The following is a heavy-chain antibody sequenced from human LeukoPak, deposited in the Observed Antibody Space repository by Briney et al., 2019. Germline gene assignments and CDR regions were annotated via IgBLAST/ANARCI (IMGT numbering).Heavy chain of an antibody. CDR2: IYYSGST. Sequence: SETLSLTCTVSGGSISSYYWSWIRQPPGKGLEWIGYIYYSGSTNYNPSLKSRVTISVDTSKNQFSLKLSSVTAADTAVYYCARDPGRDYYDSSGYDYYYYAMDVWGQGTTVTVSS. J-gene: IGHJ6*02. V-gene: IGHV4-59*01. D-gene: IGHD3-22*01. CDR3: ARDPGRDYYDSSGYDYYYYAMDV. CDR1: GGSISSYY.